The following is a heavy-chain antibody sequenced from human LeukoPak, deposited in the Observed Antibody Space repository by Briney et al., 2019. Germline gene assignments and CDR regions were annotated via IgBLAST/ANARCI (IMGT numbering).Heavy chain of an antibody. CDR1: GFTFSSYS. Sequence: GGTLRLSCAASGFTFSSYSMNWVRQAPGKGLEWVSYISSSSSTIYYADPVKGRFTISRDNAKISLYLQMNSLRAEDTAVYYCARGSARNPIDYGGNFDYWGQGTLVTVSS. D-gene: IGHD4-23*01. V-gene: IGHV3-48*04. J-gene: IGHJ4*02. CDR3: ARGSARNPIDYGGNFDY. CDR2: ISSSSSTI.